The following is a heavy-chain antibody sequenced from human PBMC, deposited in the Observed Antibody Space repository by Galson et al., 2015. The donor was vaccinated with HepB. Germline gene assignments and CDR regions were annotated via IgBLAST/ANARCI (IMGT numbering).Heavy chain of an antibody. CDR1: GDSVSGNSAA. V-gene: IGHV6-1*01. Sequence: CAISGDSVSGNSAAWNWIRQSPSRGLEWLGRTYYRSKWYNDYTVSVESRITINSDTSKTQFSLQLNSVTPEDTAVYYCARGDSGFDSWGQGTLVTVSS. D-gene: IGHD1-26*01. J-gene: IGHJ4*02. CDR3: ARGDSGFDS. CDR2: TYYRSKWYN.